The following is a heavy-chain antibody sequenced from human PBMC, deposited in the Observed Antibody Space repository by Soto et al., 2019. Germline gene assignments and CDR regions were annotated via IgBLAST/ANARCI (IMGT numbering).Heavy chain of an antibody. J-gene: IGHJ4*02. CDR2: VYYRGRS. V-gene: IGHV4-39*01. CDR3: VSQRTAVPTQAYFDY. CDR1: GGSVTNSSYY. D-gene: IGHD2-21*02. Sequence: PSETLSLTCTVSGGSVTNSSYYWGGIRQSAGKGLEWIGSVYYRGRSYSKSSVKSRVTISVDTSKNRFSLSLNSVTASDTAVYFCVSQRTAVPTQAYFDYWGPGALVTVSS.